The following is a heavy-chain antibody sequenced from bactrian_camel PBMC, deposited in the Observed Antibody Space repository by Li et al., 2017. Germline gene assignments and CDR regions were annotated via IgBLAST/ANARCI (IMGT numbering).Heavy chain of an antibody. CDR3: AAEAMGWVQNRRVC. J-gene: IGHJ4*01. V-gene: IGHV3S53*01. D-gene: IGHD5*01. CDR1: RDLHGRYC. CDR2: IDSDGST. Sequence: HVQLVESGGDSVRAGGSLRLSCTASRDLHGRYCMGWFRRTPSLEREGVAIIDSDGSTGYEDPVKGRFTISRDNARNTLHLQMNELKPEDTATYYCAAEAMGWVQNRRVCGDQGTQVTVS.